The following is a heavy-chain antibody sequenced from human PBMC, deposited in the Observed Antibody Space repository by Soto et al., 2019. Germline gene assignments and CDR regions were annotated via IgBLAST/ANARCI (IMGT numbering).Heavy chain of an antibody. CDR3: ARHAVRGNRAFDI. J-gene: IGHJ3*02. CDR1: GGSISSYY. D-gene: IGHD3-10*01. Sequence: SETLSLTCTVSGGSISSYYWSWIRQPPGKGLECIGYIYYSGNTNYNPSLKSRVTISVDTSKNQFSLKLSSVAAADTAVYYCARHAVRGNRAFDIWGQGTMVTVSS. V-gene: IGHV4-59*08. CDR2: IYYSGNT.